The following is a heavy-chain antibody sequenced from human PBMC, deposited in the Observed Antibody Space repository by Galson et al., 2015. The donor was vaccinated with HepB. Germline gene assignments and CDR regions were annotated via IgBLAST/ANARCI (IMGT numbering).Heavy chain of an antibody. V-gene: IGHV3-15*01. J-gene: IGHJ3*02. D-gene: IGHD3-22*01. Sequence: SLRLSCAASGFTFSNAWMSWVRQAPGKGLEWVGRIKSKTDGGTTDYAAPVKGRFTISKDDSKNTLYLQMNSLKTEDTAVYYCADYDSSGYYSHDAFDIWGQGTMVTVSS. CDR3: ADYDSSGYYSHDAFDI. CDR1: GFTFSNAW. CDR2: IKSKTDGGTT.